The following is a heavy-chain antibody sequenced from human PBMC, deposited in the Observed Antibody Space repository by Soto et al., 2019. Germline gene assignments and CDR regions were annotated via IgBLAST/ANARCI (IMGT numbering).Heavy chain of an antibody. D-gene: IGHD3-16*01. J-gene: IGHJ3*02. V-gene: IGHV1-2*04. Sequence: ASVKLYCKTSGYTFTGYYMHRVRQAPGQELEWMGWINPNSGGTNYAQKFQGWVTMTRDTSISTAYMELSRLRSDDTAVYYCASGYYDCCGDYLDAFDISGQGTLVTV. CDR1: GYTFTGYY. CDR2: INPNSGGT. CDR3: ASGYYDCCGDYLDAFDI.